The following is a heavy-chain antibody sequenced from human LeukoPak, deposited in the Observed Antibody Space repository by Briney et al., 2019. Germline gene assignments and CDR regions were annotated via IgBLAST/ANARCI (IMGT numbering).Heavy chain of an antibody. D-gene: IGHD3-10*01. CDR3: AKDRVDGSGSQFDS. CDR2: LTGSGALT. CDR1: GFTFNNYA. Sequence: GGSLRLSCVASGFTFNNYALTWVSQAPGKGLEWVSSLTGSGALTSSADSVKGRFTISKDNALDTLFLQMNSLRADDTAVYYCAKDRVDGSGSQFDSWGQGSLVTVSS. V-gene: IGHV3-23*01. J-gene: IGHJ4*02.